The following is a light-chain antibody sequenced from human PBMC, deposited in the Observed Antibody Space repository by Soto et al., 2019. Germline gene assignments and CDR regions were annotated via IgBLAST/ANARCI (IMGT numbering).Light chain of an antibody. Sequence: QSVLTQPPSASGTPGQRVTISCSGSSSNIGSNYVYWYQQLPGPAPKLLIYRNNQRPSGVPDRFSGPKSGTSASLAISGLRSEDEADYYCAAWDDSLSGLYVFGTGTKVTAL. CDR3: AAWDDSLSGLYV. CDR2: RNN. CDR1: SSNIGSNY. V-gene: IGLV1-47*01. J-gene: IGLJ1*01.